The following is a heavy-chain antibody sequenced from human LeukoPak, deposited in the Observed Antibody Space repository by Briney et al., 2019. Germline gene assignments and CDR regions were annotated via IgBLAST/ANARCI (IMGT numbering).Heavy chain of an antibody. CDR3: ARDLRDSSGYYPLYFDY. V-gene: IGHV3-21*01. J-gene: IGHJ4*02. CDR1: GFTFSSYS. D-gene: IGHD3-22*01. CDR2: ISSSSSYI. Sequence: GGSLRLSCAASGFTFSSYSMNWVRQAPGKGLEWVSSISSSSSYIYYADSVKGRFTISRDNAKNSLYLQMNSLRAEDTAVYYCARDLRDSSGYYPLYFDYWGQGTLVTVSS.